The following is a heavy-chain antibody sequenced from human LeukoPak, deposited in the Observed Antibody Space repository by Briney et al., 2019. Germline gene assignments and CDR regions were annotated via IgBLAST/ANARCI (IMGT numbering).Heavy chain of an antibody. CDR3: AKALCSGGTCYRFDY. CDR1: GFTFSSYA. Sequence: GGSLRLSCAASGFTFSSYAMSWVRQAPGKGLEWVSAISGSGGSTYSADSVKGRFTTSRDNSKNTLYLQMNSLRAEDTAVYYCAKALCSGGTCYRFDYWGQGTLVTVSS. V-gene: IGHV3-23*01. J-gene: IGHJ4*02. D-gene: IGHD2-15*01. CDR2: ISGSGGST.